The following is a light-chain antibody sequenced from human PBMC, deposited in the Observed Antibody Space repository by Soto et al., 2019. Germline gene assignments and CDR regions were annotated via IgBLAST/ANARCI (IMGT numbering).Light chain of an antibody. Sequence: AIRMTQSPSSFSASTGDRVTITCRASQGISGYLAWYQQKPGKAPKLLIYAASTLQSGVPSRFSSGGSGTDFTLRISCLQSEDFAVYYCQEYYSYPPTFVKGTNVEVK. J-gene: IGKJ1*01. CDR2: AAS. V-gene: IGKV1-8*01. CDR3: QEYYSYPPT. CDR1: QGISGY.